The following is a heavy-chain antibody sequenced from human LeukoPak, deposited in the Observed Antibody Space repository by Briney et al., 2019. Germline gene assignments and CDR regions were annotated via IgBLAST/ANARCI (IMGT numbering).Heavy chain of an antibody. CDR1: GGSISSYY. V-gene: IGHV4-59*01. CDR2: IYCSGST. Sequence: SETLSLTCTVSGGSISSYYWSWIRQPPGKGLEWIGYIYCSGSTNYNPSLKSRVTISVDTSKNQFSLKLGSVTAADTAVYYCARELYYYGSGSYSTYNWFDPWGQGTLVTVSS. CDR3: ARELYYYGSGSYSTYNWFDP. D-gene: IGHD3-10*01. J-gene: IGHJ5*02.